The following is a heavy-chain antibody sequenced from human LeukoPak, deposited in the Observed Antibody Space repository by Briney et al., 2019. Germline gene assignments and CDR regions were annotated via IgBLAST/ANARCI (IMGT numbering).Heavy chain of an antibody. V-gene: IGHV3-21*01. CDR3: AREGYYGSGSPPSLYFDY. J-gene: IGHJ4*02. CDR2: ISSSSSYI. Sequence: GGSLRLSCAASGFTFSSYSMNWVRQAPGKGLEWVSSISSSSSYIYYADSVKGRFTISRDNSRSTLYLQMNSLRPEDTAIYYCAREGYYGSGSPPSLYFDYWGQGTLVTVSS. CDR1: GFTFSSYS. D-gene: IGHD3-10*01.